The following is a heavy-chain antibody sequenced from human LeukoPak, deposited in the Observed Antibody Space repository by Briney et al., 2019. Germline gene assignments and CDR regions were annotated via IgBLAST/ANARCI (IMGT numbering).Heavy chain of an antibody. V-gene: IGHV1-69*13. J-gene: IGHJ6*03. CDR1: GYTFTSYG. CDR2: IIPIFGTA. D-gene: IGHD5-12*01. CDR3: ARGVDIVATPSKALYYYYYYMDV. Sequence: SVKVSCKASGYTFTSYGISWVRQAPGQGLEWMGGIIPIFGTANYAQKFQGRVTITADESTSTAYMELSSLRSEDTAVYYCARGVDIVATPSKALYYYYYYMDVWGKGTTVTVSS.